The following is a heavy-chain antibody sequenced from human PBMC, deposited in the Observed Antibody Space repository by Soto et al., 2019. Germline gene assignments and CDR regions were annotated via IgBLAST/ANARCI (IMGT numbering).Heavy chain of an antibody. D-gene: IGHD3-22*01. CDR1: GFTCSSYG. CDR3: ASMYYDSSGYYYADGAFDI. J-gene: IGHJ3*02. Sequence: QVQLVESGGGVVQPGRSLRLSCAASGFTCSSYGMHWVRQAPGKGLEWVAVIWYDGSNKYYADSVKGRFTISRDNSKNTLYLQMNSLRAEDTAVYYCASMYYDSSGYYYADGAFDIWGQGTMVTVSS. CDR2: IWYDGSNK. V-gene: IGHV3-33*01.